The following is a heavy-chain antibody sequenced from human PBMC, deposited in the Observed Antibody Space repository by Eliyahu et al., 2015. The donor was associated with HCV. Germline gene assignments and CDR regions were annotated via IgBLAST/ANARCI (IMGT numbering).Heavy chain of an antibody. CDR1: GFIFTXHY. D-gene: IGHD3-9*01. CDR3: ARDFDWGPDY. CDR2: IQSSTGNT. J-gene: IGHJ4*02. V-gene: IGHV1-2*02. Sequence: QVQLVQSGAEVKKPGASVTVSCKASGFIFTXHYXHWVRRAPGHGLEWMGWIQSSTGNTHYAQNFQGRVAMTRDTSISTLYMELSGLTPDDTAVYYCARDFDWGPDYWGQGTLITVSS.